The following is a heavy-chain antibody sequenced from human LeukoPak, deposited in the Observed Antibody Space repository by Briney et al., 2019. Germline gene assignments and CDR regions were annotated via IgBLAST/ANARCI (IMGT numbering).Heavy chain of an antibody. Sequence: SQTLFLTCTVSGGSISSGGYYWSWIRQHPGKGLEWIGYIYYSGSTYYNPSLKSRVTISVDTSKNQFSLKLSSVTAADTAVYYCARDVILWFGEQLGYYFDYWGQGTLVTVSS. CDR2: IYYSGST. CDR3: ARDVILWFGEQLGYYFDY. D-gene: IGHD3-10*01. V-gene: IGHV4-31*03. J-gene: IGHJ4*02. CDR1: GGSISSGGYY.